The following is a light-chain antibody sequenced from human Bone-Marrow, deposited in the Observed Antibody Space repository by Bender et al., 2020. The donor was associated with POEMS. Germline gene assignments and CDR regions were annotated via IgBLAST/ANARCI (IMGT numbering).Light chain of an antibody. CDR3: AAWEDSLNGWV. CDR2: INN. Sequence: QSVLTQPPSVSEAPGQRVTISCSGSDSNIGKNAVNWYQQLPGTAPKLLIYINNQRPSGVPDRFSGSKSGTSASLAISGLQSEDEADYYCAAWEDSLNGWVFGGGTKLTVL. V-gene: IGLV1-44*01. CDR1: DSNIGKNA. J-gene: IGLJ3*02.